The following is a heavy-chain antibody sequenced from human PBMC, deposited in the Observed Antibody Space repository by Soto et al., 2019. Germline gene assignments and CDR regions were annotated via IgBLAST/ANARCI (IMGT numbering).Heavy chain of an antibody. CDR1: GGSISSYY. Sequence: SETLSLTCTVSGGSISSYYWSWIRQPPGKGLEWIGYIYYSGSTYYNPSLKSRVTISVDTSKNQFSLKLSSVTAADTAVYYCARVWGGAFDIWGQGTMVTVSS. D-gene: IGHD3-10*01. CDR3: ARVWGGAFDI. V-gene: IGHV4-59*01. J-gene: IGHJ3*02. CDR2: IYYSGST.